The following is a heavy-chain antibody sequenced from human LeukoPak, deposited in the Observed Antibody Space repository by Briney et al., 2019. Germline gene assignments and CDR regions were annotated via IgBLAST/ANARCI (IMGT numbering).Heavy chain of an antibody. Sequence: PSETLSLTCTVSGGSISSGGYYWSWIRQHPRKGLEWIGYIYYSGSTYYNPSLKSRVTISVDTSKNQFSLKLSSVTAADTAVYYCARTLRFLEWFDYWGQGTLVTVSS. CDR3: ARTLRFLEWFDY. CDR2: IYYSGST. D-gene: IGHD3-3*01. J-gene: IGHJ4*02. V-gene: IGHV4-31*03. CDR1: GGSISSGGYY.